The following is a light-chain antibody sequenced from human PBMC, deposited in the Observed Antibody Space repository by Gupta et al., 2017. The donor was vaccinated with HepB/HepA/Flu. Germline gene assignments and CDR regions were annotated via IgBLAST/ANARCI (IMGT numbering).Light chain of an antibody. V-gene: IGKV3-20*01. Sequence: EIVLTHSPGTLSSSPGERATLSCRASQSINGNYLAWYQQKPGQAPRLLIYAASTRATGIPDRFIGSGSGTEFTLTISRLEPEDFAVYYCQQYCNSPFTFGPGTKVDIK. CDR1: QSINGNY. J-gene: IGKJ3*01. CDR2: AAS. CDR3: QQYCNSPFT.